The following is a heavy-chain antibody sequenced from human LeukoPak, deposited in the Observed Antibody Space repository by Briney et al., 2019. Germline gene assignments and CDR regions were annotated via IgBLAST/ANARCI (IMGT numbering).Heavy chain of an antibody. D-gene: IGHD3-3*01. Sequence: GGSLRLSCAASGFTFSSYGMHWVRQAPGKGLEWVAVISYDGSNKYYADSVKGRFTISRDNSKNTLYLQMNSLRAEDTAVYYCAKDWRITIRGPFDYWGQGTLVTVSP. CDR2: ISYDGSNK. V-gene: IGHV3-30*18. J-gene: IGHJ4*02. CDR3: AKDWRITIRGPFDY. CDR1: GFTFSSYG.